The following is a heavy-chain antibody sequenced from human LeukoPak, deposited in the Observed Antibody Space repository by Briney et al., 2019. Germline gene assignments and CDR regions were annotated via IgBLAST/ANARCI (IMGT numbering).Heavy chain of an antibody. J-gene: IGHJ4*02. D-gene: IGHD4-23*01. CDR2: INLNSGGT. CDR1: GGTFSSYA. CDR3: ARDLATVATPYFDY. V-gene: IGHV1-2*02. Sequence: RGASVKVSCKASGGTFSSYAISWVRQAPGQGLEWMGWINLNSGGTNYAQKFQGRVTMTRDTSITTAYMELSRLRSDDTAVYYCARDLATVATPYFDYWGQGTLVTVSS.